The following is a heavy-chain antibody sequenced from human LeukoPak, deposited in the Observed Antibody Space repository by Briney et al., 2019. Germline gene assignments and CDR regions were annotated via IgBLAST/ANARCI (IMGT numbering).Heavy chain of an antibody. CDR3: ARNQYYYGSGSYYNPYYYYYYGMDV. D-gene: IGHD3-10*01. V-gene: IGHV1-18*04. J-gene: IGHJ6*04. Sequence: ASVKVSCKASGYTFTSYDISWVRQAPGQGLEWMGWISAYNGNTNYAQKLQGRVTMTTDTSTSTAYMERRSMRSDVKAVYYCARNQYYYGSGSYYNPYYYYYYGMDVWGKGTMVTVSS. CDR1: GYTFTSYD. CDR2: ISAYNGNT.